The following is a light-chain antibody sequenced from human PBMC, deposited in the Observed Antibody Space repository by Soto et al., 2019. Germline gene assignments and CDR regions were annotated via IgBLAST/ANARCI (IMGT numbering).Light chain of an antibody. CDR2: GAS. CDR1: QSVSNN. V-gene: IGKV3-15*01. Sequence: EIVMTQSPATLSVSPGERATLSCRASQSVSNNLAWYQQKPGQAPRLLIYGASTRATGIPARFSGSGSGTEFPLTIRSLQSEDFAVYYCKQYNTWSPLTCGGGTKVETK. CDR3: KQYNTWSPLT. J-gene: IGKJ4*01.